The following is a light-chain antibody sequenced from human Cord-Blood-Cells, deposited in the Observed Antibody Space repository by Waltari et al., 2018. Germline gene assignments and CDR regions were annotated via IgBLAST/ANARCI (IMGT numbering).Light chain of an antibody. Sequence: EIVMTQSPATLSVSPGERATLSCRASQSVSSNLAWYQQKPGQAPRPLIYGASTSATGIPARFSGSWSGTEFTLTISSLQSEDFAVYYCQQYNNWPPLTFGGGTKVEIK. V-gene: IGKV3-15*01. CDR3: QQYNNWPPLT. J-gene: IGKJ4*01. CDR2: GAS. CDR1: QSVSSN.